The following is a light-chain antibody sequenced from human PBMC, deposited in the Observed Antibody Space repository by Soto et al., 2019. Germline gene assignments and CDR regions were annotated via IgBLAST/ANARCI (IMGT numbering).Light chain of an antibody. CDR3: QQYNNWPRT. CDR2: GAS. J-gene: IGKJ1*01. V-gene: IGKV3-15*01. CDR1: QSVSSD. Sequence: EIVMTQSPATLSVSPGDRATLSCRASQSVSSDLAWYHQKPGQAPRLLIYGASTRATGIPARFSGSGSGTEFTLTINSLQSEDFAVYYCQQYNNWPRTFGQGTKVAIK.